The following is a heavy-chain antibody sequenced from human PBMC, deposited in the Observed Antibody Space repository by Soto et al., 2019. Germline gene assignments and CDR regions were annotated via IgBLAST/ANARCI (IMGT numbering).Heavy chain of an antibody. CDR2: VSSGSSYI. D-gene: IGHD3-22*01. CDR3: VRARATDSRPDY. Sequence: EGSLRLSCAASGFTFSLYAMIWVRQAPGKGLEWVSSVSSGSSYIYSADSLKGRFTISRDDAKNSLYLQMNSLRADDTAIYYCVRARATDSRPDYWGQGSLVTVSS. J-gene: IGHJ4*02. V-gene: IGHV3-21*01. CDR1: GFTFSLYA.